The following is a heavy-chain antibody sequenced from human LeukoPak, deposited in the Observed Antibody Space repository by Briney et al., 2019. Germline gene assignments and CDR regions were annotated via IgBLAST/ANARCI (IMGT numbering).Heavy chain of an antibody. CDR3: AGHYDSTAYSLDY. D-gene: IGHD3-22*01. Sequence: PGGSLRVSCAASGFTFSSYWMTWVRQAPGKGLEWVANIKQDGSQKFYLDSVKGRFTISRDNAKESLFLQMNSLRAEDTAVYYCAGHYDSTAYSLDYWGQGTLVTVSS. J-gene: IGHJ4*02. CDR1: GFTFSSYW. CDR2: IKQDGSQK. V-gene: IGHV3-7*01.